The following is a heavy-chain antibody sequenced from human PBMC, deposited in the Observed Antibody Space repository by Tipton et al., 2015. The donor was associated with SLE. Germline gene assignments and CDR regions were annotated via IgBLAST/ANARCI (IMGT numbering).Heavy chain of an antibody. CDR3: AREGDHYGAGSSSYYYYMDA. D-gene: IGHD3-10*01. Sequence: GLVKPTETLSLICTVSGGSISTYYWSWIRQPPGKGLDWIGTIYYSGSTYYNPSLKSRVTISVDPPKNQFSLNLSSVTAADTAVYYCAREGDHYGAGSSSYYYYMDAWGKGTTVIISS. V-gene: IGHV4-59*04. J-gene: IGHJ6*03. CDR2: IYYSGST. CDR1: GGSISTYY.